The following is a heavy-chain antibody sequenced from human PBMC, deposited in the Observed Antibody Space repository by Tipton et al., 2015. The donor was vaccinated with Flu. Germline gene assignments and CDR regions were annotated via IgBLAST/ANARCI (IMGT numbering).Heavy chain of an antibody. CDR2: IYHSGST. Sequence: TLSLTCTVSGYSISSGYYWGWIRQPPGKGLEWIGGIYHSGSTYYNPSLKSRVTISVDTSKNQFSLKLSSVTAADTAVYYCARDPNSSSWSPPWGQGTLVTVSS. J-gene: IGHJ5*02. CDR1: GYSISSGYY. CDR3: ARDPNSSSWSPP. D-gene: IGHD6-13*01. V-gene: IGHV4-38-2*02.